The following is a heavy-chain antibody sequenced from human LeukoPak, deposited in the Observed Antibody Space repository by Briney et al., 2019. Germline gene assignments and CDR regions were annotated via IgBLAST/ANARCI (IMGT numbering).Heavy chain of an antibody. CDR1: GGSISSGGYY. D-gene: IGHD6-6*01. V-gene: IGHV4-30-2*01. CDR2: IYHSGST. J-gene: IGHJ3*02. Sequence: SQTLSLTCTVSGGSISSGGYYWSWIRQPPGKGLEWIGYIYHSGSTYYNPSLKSRVTISVDRSKNQFSLKLSSVTAADTAVYYCARVWQLAQTAFDIWGQGTMVTVSS. CDR3: ARVWQLAQTAFDI.